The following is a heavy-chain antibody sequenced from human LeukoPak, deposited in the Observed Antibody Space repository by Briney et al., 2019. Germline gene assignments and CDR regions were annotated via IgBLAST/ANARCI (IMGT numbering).Heavy chain of an antibody. CDR3: ARGGYYDSSGYYYNAFDI. CDR2: IWYDGSNK. Sequence: GGSLRLSCAASGFTFSSYGMHWVRQAPGKGLEWVAVIWYDGSNKYYADSVKGRFTISRDNSKNTLYLQMNSLRAEATAVYYCARGGYYDSSGYYYNAFDIWGQGTMVTVSS. V-gene: IGHV3-33*01. CDR1: GFTFSSYG. D-gene: IGHD3-22*01. J-gene: IGHJ3*02.